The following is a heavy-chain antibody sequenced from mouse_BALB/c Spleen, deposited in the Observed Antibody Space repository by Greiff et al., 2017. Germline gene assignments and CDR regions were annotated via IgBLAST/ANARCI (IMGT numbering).Heavy chain of an antibody. Sequence: EVKLVESGPGLVKPSQSLSLTCTVTGYSITSDYAWNWIRQFPGNKLEWMGYISYSGSTSYNPSLKSRISITRDTSKNQFFLQLNSVTTEDTATYYCVRGDYLFAYWGQGTLVTVSA. CDR2: ISYSGST. V-gene: IGHV3-2*02. CDR1: GYSITSDYA. D-gene: IGHD2-4*01. J-gene: IGHJ3*01. CDR3: VRGDYLFAY.